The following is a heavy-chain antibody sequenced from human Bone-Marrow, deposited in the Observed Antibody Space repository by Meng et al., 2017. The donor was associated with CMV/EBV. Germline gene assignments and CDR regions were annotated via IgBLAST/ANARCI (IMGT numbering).Heavy chain of an antibody. J-gene: IGHJ4*02. CDR3: ARGYFDY. Sequence: GESLKISCVGSGFTFSNYWMSWIRQAPGKGLEWVAHIKTDGSERFHVDSVEGRFTISRDNAKNSVYLQMNYLRAEDTAVYYCARGYFDYWGQGTLVTFYS. V-gene: IGHV3-7*01. CDR2: IKTDGSER. CDR1: GFTFSNYW. D-gene: IGHD3-9*01.